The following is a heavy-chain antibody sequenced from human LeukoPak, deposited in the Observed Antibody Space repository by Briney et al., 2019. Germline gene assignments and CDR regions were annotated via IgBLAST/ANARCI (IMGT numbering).Heavy chain of an antibody. D-gene: IGHD6-19*01. CDR3: ATRSYSSGWDFDY. J-gene: IGHJ4*02. CDR1: GDSISSYY. V-gene: IGHV4-59*08. CDR2: IYYSGST. Sequence: PSETLSVTCTVSGDSISSYYWSWIRQPPGKGLEWIGYIYYSGSTNYNPSLKSRVTISVDTSKNQFSLKLSSVTAADTAVYYCATRSYSSGWDFDYWGQGTLVTVSS.